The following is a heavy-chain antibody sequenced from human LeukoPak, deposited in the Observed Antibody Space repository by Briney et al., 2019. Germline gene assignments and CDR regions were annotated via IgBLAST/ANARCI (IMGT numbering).Heavy chain of an antibody. CDR2: IIPIFGTA. D-gene: IGHD3-22*01. CDR3: ASNYDSSGYYLDY. Sequence: SVKVSCKASGGTFSSYAISWVRQAPGQGLEWMGGIIPIFGTANYAQKFQGRVTITADESTSTAYMELSSLRSEDTAVYYCASNYDSSGYYLDYWGQGTLVTVSP. CDR1: GGTFSSYA. V-gene: IGHV1-69*13. J-gene: IGHJ4*02.